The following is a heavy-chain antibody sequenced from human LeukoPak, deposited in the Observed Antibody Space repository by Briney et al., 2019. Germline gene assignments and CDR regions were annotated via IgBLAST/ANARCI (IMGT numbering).Heavy chain of an antibody. D-gene: IGHD5-24*01. CDR1: GGSISSSNW. Sequence: PSGTLSLTCAVSGGSISSSNWWTWVRQPPGKGLEWIGEIYHSGRANYNPSLESRVTMSVDKSKNQFSLKLTSVTAADTAVYYCARDCNYGEHPRWFDPWGQGTLVTVSS. J-gene: IGHJ5*02. V-gene: IGHV4-4*02. CDR2: IYHSGRA. CDR3: ARDCNYGEHPRWFDP.